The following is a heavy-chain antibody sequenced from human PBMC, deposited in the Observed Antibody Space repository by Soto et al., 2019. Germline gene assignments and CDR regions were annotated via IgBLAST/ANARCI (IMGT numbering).Heavy chain of an antibody. J-gene: IGHJ4*02. D-gene: IGHD2-8*01. CDR3: AREEPPKYCTNGVCENY. Sequence: QVQLVQSGAEVKKPGASVKVSCKASGYTFTSYGISWVRQAPGQGREWMGWISAYNGNTNYAQKLQGRVTMTTDTSTSTAYMELRSLRSDDTAVYYCAREEPPKYCTNGVCENYWGQGTLVTVSS. CDR1: GYTFTSYG. V-gene: IGHV1-18*01. CDR2: ISAYNGNT.